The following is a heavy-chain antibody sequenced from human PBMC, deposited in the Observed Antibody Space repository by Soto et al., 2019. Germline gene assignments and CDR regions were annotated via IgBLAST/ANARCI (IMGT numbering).Heavy chain of an antibody. Sequence: ASVKVSCKASGYTFSIYGSSWVRQAPGQGLEWMGWISAYNGNTNYAQKFQGRVTMTRNTSISTAYMELSSLRTEDTAVYYSARGSPNYYGSGPPGKGGRFVYNMDVWGKGTTVTVSS. CDR1: GYTFSIYG. CDR2: ISAYNGNT. D-gene: IGHD3-10*01. V-gene: IGHV1-18*01. CDR3: ARGSPNYYGSGPPGKGGRFVYNMDV. J-gene: IGHJ6*03.